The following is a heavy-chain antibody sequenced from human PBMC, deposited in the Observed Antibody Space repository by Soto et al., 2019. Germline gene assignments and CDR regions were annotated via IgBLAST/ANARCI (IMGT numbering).Heavy chain of an antibody. Sequence: EVQLVASGGGLVQPGGSLRLSCVASGFSLSDHYMDWVRQAPGKGLEWLGLIRNEPYGYTTNYAASVKGRFTSSKDDSKNSLFLQMDSLTAEDAAIYYCAEVTCKRDYLPWGQGTLVTVSS. D-gene: IGHD4-17*01. CDR3: AEVTCKRDYLP. CDR2: IRNEPYGYTT. J-gene: IGHJ4*02. V-gene: IGHV3-72*01. CDR1: GFSLSDHY.